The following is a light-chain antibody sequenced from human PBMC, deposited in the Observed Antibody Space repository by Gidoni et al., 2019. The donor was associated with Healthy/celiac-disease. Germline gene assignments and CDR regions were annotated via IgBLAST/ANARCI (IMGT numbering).Light chain of an antibody. Sequence: SSELTQPPSVSVSPGQPASITCSGDNLGHTYVCWYQQKPGPSPVLVIHQDSKLPACIPARLSGSNSGNTATLTISGTQVMDEADYDCQEWDTGTVVFGGGTKLTVL. CDR2: QDS. CDR3: QEWDTGTVV. V-gene: IGLV3-1*01. CDR1: NLGHTY. J-gene: IGLJ2*01.